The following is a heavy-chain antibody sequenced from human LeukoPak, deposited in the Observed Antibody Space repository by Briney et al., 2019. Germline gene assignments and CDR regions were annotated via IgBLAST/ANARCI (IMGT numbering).Heavy chain of an antibody. CDR3: AKVGAVSLES. D-gene: IGHD6-19*01. J-gene: IGHJ4*02. Sequence: GGSLRLSCAASGFTFGYHAMHWVRQTPGKGLEWVAGISYNSGSLGYADSVKGRSTISRDNGKQSLFLQMNSLRPEDTAVYFCAKVGAVSLESWGQGTLVTVSS. V-gene: IGHV3-9*01. CDR1: GFTFGYHA. CDR2: ISYNSGSL.